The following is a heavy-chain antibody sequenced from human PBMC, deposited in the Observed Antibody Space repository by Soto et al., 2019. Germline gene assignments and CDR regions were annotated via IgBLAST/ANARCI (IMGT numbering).Heavy chain of an antibody. CDR2: IYYSGST. J-gene: IGHJ5*02. CDR1: GGSISSSSYY. CDR3: ARHPWMIGTARAVYNWFDP. D-gene: IGHD3-10*02. Sequence: PSETLSLTCTVSGGSISSSSYYWGWIRQPPGKGLEWIGCIYYSGSTNYNPSLKSRVTISVDTSKNQFSLKLSSVTAADTAVYYCARHPWMIGTARAVYNWFDPWGQGTLVTVSS. V-gene: IGHV4-39*01.